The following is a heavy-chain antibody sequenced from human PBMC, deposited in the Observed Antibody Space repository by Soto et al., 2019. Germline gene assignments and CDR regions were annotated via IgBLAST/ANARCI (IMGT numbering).Heavy chain of an antibody. J-gene: IGHJ5*02. V-gene: IGHV3-23*01. CDR1: GFTFRNYT. CDR3: AQHPVPTNGQWAWLVP. Sequence: GGSLRRSCAASGFTFRNYTMCWFRQAQGKGLEWVSSIHGSGGRTYYSDSVKGRFTVSRDDSEKTLYLQMSSLRVDDTVLYYCAQHPVPTNGQWAWLVPSRHGT. CDR2: IHGSGGRT. D-gene: IGHD2-8*01.